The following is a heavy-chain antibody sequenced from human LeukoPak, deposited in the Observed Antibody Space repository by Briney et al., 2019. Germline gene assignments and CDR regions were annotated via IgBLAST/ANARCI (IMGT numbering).Heavy chain of an antibody. V-gene: IGHV4-4*07. Sequence: PSETLSLTCTVSDGSISSDSWSWIRQPAGKGLEWIGRIYTSGSTKYNPSLKSRVTMSVDTSKNQFSLKLSSVTAADTAVYYCARDLGIGATDSYYYMDVWGEGTTVTVSS. J-gene: IGHJ6*03. CDR3: ARDLGIGATDSYYYMDV. CDR1: DGSISSDS. CDR2: IYTSGST. D-gene: IGHD3-3*01.